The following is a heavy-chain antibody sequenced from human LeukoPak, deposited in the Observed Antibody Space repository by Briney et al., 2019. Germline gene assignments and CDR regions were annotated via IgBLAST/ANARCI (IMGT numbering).Heavy chain of an antibody. V-gene: IGHV3-30*01. D-gene: IGHD3-22*01. CDR3: ARDSHDYDSSGPLGY. J-gene: IGHJ4*02. Sequence: GKSLTLSCTASGFTFSSNSMHWVRQAPGKGLEWVSVITYDGSNKYYANSVKARFTISRDNSKNTLYLQMNSVRAEDTAVYYCARDSHDYDSSGPLGYWGQGTLVTVSS. CDR1: GFTFSSNS. CDR2: ITYDGSNK.